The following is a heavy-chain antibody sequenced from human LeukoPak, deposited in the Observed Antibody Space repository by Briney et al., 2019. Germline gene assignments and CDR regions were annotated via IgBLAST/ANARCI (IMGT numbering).Heavy chain of an antibody. V-gene: IGHV1-69*05. Sequence: GASVKVSCKASGGTFSSYAISWVRQAPGQGLEWMGGIIPIFGTANYAQKFQGRVTITTDESTSTAYMELSSLRSEDTAVYYCARGWRDSYGEQRHFDYWGQGTLVTVSS. CDR1: GGTFSSYA. CDR3: ARGWRDSYGEQRHFDY. D-gene: IGHD5-18*01. CDR2: IIPIFGTA. J-gene: IGHJ4*02.